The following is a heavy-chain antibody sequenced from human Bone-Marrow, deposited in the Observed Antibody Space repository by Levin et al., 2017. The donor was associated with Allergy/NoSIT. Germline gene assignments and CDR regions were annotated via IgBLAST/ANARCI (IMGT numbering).Heavy chain of an antibody. V-gene: IGHV3-48*03. CDR1: GFTFSSSE. Sequence: PGGSLRLSCAASGFTFSSSEMNWVRQAPGKGLEWVSYISSRVTIYYADSVKGRFIISRDNAKNTLYLQMNSLRVEDTAVYYCAKAMYKWGQGTLVTVSS. CDR2: ISSRVTI. CDR3: AKAMYK. D-gene: IGHD1-14*01. J-gene: IGHJ4*02.